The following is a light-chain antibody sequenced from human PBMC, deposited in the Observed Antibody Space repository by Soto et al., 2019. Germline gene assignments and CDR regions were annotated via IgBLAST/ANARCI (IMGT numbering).Light chain of an antibody. J-gene: IGKJ1*01. CDR3: QKYNSAPRA. CDR1: QGISNF. Sequence: DIQMTQSPSSLSASVGDRVTITCRASQGISNFLAWYQQKPGKVPKLLIYDASTLQSGVPSRFSGSGSGTDFTLTISRLQPEDVGTYYCQKYNSAPRAFGQGTKVEIK. V-gene: IGKV1-27*01. CDR2: DAS.